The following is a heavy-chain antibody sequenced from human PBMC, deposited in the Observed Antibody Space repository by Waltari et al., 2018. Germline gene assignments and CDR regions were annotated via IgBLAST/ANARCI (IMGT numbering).Heavy chain of an antibody. Sequence: EVQLLESGGGLVQPGGSLRLSCAASGFTFSSYAMRWVRQAPGKGLEWVSVIYSGGSTYYADSVKGRLTISRDNSKNTLYLQMNSLRAEDTAVYYCAKDMEQLASGYQPIDYWGQGTLVTVSS. J-gene: IGHJ4*02. CDR3: AKDMEQLASGYQPIDY. V-gene: IGHV3-23*03. CDR2: IYSGGST. D-gene: IGHD6-6*01. CDR1: GFTFSSYA.